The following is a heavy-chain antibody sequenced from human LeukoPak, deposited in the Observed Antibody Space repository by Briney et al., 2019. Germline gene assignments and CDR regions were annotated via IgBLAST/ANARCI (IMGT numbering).Heavy chain of an antibody. J-gene: IGHJ4*02. CDR1: GFTFSGSA. CDR2: IRSKANNYAT. CDR3: TGDNFDSSVKFDY. Sequence: GGSLRLSCVVSGFTFSGSAVHWVRQASGKGLEWVGRIRSKANNYATAYAASVKGRFTISRDDSENTAYLQMNSLKTEDTAVYYCTGDNFDSSVKFDYWGQGTLVTVSS. V-gene: IGHV3-73*01. D-gene: IGHD3-22*01.